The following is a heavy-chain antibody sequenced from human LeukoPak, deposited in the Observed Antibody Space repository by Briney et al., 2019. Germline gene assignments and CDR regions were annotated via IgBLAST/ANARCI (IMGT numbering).Heavy chain of an antibody. J-gene: IGHJ4*02. Sequence: GGSLRLSCAASGFTFSSYGMHWVRQAPGKGLEWVAGISYDGSNKYYADSVKGRFTISRDNSKNTLYLQMNSLRAEDTAVYYCAKDLADYYDSSGYIDYWGQGTLVTVSS. V-gene: IGHV3-30*18. D-gene: IGHD3-22*01. CDR2: ISYDGSNK. CDR3: AKDLADYYDSSGYIDY. CDR1: GFTFSSYG.